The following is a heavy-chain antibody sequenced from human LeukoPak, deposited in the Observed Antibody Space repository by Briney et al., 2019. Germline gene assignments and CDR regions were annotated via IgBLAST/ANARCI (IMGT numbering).Heavy chain of an antibody. V-gene: IGHV4-59*08. J-gene: IGHJ5*02. CDR3: ARRGYCTNGVCYTSHWFDP. CDR2: IDYSGST. Sequence: SETLSLTCAVYGGSFSGYYWSWIRQPPGKGLEWIGYIDYSGSTNYNPSLKSRVTISVDTSKNQFSLKLSSVTAADTAVYYCARRGYCTNGVCYTSHWFDPWGQGTLVTVSS. D-gene: IGHD2-8*01. CDR1: GGSFSGYY.